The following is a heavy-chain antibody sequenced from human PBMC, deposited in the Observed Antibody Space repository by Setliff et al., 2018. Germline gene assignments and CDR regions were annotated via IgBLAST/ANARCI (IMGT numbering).Heavy chain of an antibody. V-gene: IGHV3-21*01. CDR3: ARVAMGASCSGTSCQKYRFDY. D-gene: IGHD2-2*01. J-gene: IGHJ4*02. Sequence: PGESLTISCAASGFTFSDFSINWVRQAPGKGLEWVSSISSTSKYIFYADSVEGRFSISRDNAENSLYLQMNSLRTEDTAVYFCARVAMGASCSGTSCQKYRFDYWGQGTLVTVSS. CDR1: GFTFSDFS. CDR2: ISSTSKYI.